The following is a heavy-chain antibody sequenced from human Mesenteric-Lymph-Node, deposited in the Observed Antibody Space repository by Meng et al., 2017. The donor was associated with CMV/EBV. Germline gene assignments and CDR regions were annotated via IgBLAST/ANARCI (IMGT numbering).Heavy chain of an antibody. CDR2: INHSGST. V-gene: IGHV4-34*01. CDR1: GFTFNTNT. Sequence: SCAASGFTFNTNTMNWVRQAPGKGLEWIGEINHSGSTNYNPSLKSRVTISVDTSKNQFSLKLSSVTAADTAVYYCARGYGYVDYWGQGTLVTVSS. D-gene: IGHD2-8*01. J-gene: IGHJ4*02. CDR3: ARGYGYVDY.